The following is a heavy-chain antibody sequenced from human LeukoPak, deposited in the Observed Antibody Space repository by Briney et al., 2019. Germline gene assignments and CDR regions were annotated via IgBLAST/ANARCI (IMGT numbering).Heavy chain of an antibody. CDR1: GYTFTSYD. CDR3: ARDYFGIAAAGGLGFDI. CDR2: INPNSGNT. J-gene: IGHJ3*02. V-gene: IGHV1-8*01. Sequence: VASVKVSCKASGYTFTSYDINWVRQATGQGLEWMGWINPNSGNTGYAQKFQGRVTMTTDTSTSTAYMELRSLRSDDTAVYYCARDYFGIAAAGGLGFDIWGQGTMVTVSS. D-gene: IGHD6-13*01.